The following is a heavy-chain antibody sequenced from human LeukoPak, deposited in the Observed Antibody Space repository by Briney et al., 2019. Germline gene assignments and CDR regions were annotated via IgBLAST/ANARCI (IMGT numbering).Heavy chain of an antibody. CDR3: ARGVDY. V-gene: IGHV4-59*01. CDR1: GGSISSYY. J-gene: IGHJ4*02. CDR2: IYYSGST. Sequence: SETLSLTCTVSGGSISSYYWSWIRQPPGKGLEWIGYIYYSGSTNYNPSLKSRVTISVDTSKNQFSLKLSSVTAADTAVYYCARGVDYWGQGTLVTVS.